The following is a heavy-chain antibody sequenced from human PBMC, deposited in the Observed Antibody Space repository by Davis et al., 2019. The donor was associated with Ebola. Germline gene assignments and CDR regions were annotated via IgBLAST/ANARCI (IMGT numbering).Heavy chain of an antibody. D-gene: IGHD5-12*01. V-gene: IGHV4-59*12. CDR1: GGFINPYY. J-gene: IGHJ6*02. CDR3: ASLPLQQSGYDSPNYYYYYGMDV. CDR2: IYYSGST. Sequence: SEPLPPPCTVPGGFINPYYWSWVRQPPGKGLEWIGYIYYSGSTKINLFLKSRVTISVDTSKNQFSLKLNSVTAADTAVYYCASLPLQQSGYDSPNYYYYYGMDVWGQGTTVTVSS.